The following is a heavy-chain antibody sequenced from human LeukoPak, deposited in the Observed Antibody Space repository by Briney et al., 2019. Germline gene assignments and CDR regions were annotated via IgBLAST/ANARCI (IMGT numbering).Heavy chain of an antibody. CDR3: AREGGDGSSRPWIDY. D-gene: IGHD5-12*01. CDR2: ISYSGSS. J-gene: IGHJ4*02. Sequence: AETLSLTCSVSDGSISSHYRSWLRQPPGKGLEWIGYISYSGSSNYNPSLKSRVTISVDTFKNQFSLKLSSVTAADAAVYYCAREGGDGSSRPWIDYWGQGTLVTVSS. CDR1: DGSISSHY. V-gene: IGHV4-59*11.